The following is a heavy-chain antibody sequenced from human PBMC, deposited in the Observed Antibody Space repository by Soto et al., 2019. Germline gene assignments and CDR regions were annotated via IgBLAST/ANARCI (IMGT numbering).Heavy chain of an antibody. CDR1: GGSISSYY. CDR3: ARDQQMGRLDP. CDR2: VYYSGTT. D-gene: IGHD3-10*01. J-gene: IGHJ5*02. Sequence: PSETLSLTCTVSGGSISSYYWSWIRQSPGKGLEWIGYVYYSGTTKYNPSLKGRALISVDTSKNQFSLKLNSVTAADTAVYYCARDQQMGRLDPWGQGTLVTVSS. V-gene: IGHV4-59*01.